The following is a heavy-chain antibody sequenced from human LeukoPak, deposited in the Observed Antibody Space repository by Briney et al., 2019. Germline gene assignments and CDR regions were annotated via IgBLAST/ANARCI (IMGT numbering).Heavy chain of an antibody. D-gene: IGHD3-22*01. V-gene: IGHV4-59*11. J-gene: IGHJ4*02. CDR2: IYYGGTT. CDR3: VRAETYYDSSI. CDR1: GASISSHY. Sequence: SETLSLTCSVSGASISSHYWSWMRQPPGRGLEWIGYIYYGGTTVCKHSDKSRVTMSLDTSKHQVSLTLSSVTTADTAVYYCVRAETYYDSSIWGQGILVTVPS.